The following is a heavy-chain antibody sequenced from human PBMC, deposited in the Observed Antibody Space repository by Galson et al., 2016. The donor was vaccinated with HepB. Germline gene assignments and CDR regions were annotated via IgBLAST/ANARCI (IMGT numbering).Heavy chain of an antibody. CDR1: GYTFTNDY. CDR3: ARDNGHHSFDY. CDR2: IILSDGTT. D-gene: IGHD2-8*01. V-gene: IGHV1-46*01. Sequence: SVKVSCKAPGYTFTNDYMHWVRQAPGQGLEWMGRIILSDGTTIHAQKFQGRVTMTRDMSTSAVFLELSSLGSDDTALYYCARDNGHHSFDYWGQGTLVTVSS. J-gene: IGHJ4*02.